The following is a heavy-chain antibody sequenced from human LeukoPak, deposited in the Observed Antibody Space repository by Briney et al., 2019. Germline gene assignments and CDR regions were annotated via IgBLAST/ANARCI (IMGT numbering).Heavy chain of an antibody. Sequence: GGSLRLSCAASGFTFSNYAMAWVRQAPGKGLEWVSTIVGGGHGTYYVDSVKGRFPVSRDNSMNTLYLHMSSLRADDAAMYYCAKGRAAGLLDWFDPWGQGALVTVSS. CDR1: GFTFSNYA. D-gene: IGHD6-19*01. CDR3: AKGRAAGLLDWFDP. J-gene: IGHJ5*02. CDR2: IVGGGHGT. V-gene: IGHV3-23*01.